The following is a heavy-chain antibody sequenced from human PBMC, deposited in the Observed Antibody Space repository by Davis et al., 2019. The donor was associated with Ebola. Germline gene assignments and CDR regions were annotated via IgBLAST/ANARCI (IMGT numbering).Heavy chain of an antibody. CDR1: GFTFSSYA. CDR3: AKSKIAVAGPFDY. Sequence: GESLKISCAASGFTFSSYAMSWVRQAPGKGLEWVSAISGSGGSTYYADSVKGRFTISRDNSKNTLYLQMNSLRAEDTAVYYCAKSKIAVAGPFDYWGQGTLVTVSS. V-gene: IGHV3-23*01. CDR2: ISGSGGST. D-gene: IGHD6-19*01. J-gene: IGHJ4*02.